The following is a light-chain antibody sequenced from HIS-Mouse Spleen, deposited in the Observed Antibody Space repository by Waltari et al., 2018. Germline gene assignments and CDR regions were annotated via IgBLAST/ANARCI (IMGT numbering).Light chain of an antibody. Sequence: EIVLTQSPGTLSLSPGERATLSCRAIQSVRSSYLAWYQQKPGQAPRLLNYGSSSRATGIPYRFSGSGSGTDFTLTISRLEPEDFAVYYCQQYGSSPPYTFGQGTKLEIK. V-gene: IGKV3-20*01. CDR3: QQYGSSPPYT. CDR2: GSS. J-gene: IGKJ2*01. CDR1: QSVRSSY.